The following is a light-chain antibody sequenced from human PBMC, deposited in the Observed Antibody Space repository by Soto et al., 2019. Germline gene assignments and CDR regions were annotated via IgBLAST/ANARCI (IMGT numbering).Light chain of an antibody. CDR3: AAWDDSLNARGV. V-gene: IGLV1-44*01. CDR2: NDN. Sequence: QSVLTQPPSASGTPGQRVTISCSGSRSNIGSNAVSWYQQLPGTAPKLLIYNDNQRPSGVPDRFSASKSGTSASLAISGLQSEDEGDYYCAAWDDSLNARGVFGGGTQLTVL. CDR1: RSNIGSNA. J-gene: IGLJ7*01.